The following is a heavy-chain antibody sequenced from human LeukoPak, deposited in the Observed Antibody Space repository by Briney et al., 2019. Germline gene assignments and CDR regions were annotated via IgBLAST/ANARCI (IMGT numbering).Heavy chain of an antibody. D-gene: IGHD6-13*01. CDR1: GLTFSSYW. Sequence: GGSLRLSCAASGLTFSSYWMTWVRQAPGKRLEWVANIKPDGSETYYMDPVKGRFTISRDNAKNLLYLQMNSLRGEDTAVYYCGGFGYEAAVDLWGQGTLVTVSS. J-gene: IGHJ4*02. CDR3: GGFGYEAAVDL. CDR2: IKPDGSET. V-gene: IGHV3-7*01.